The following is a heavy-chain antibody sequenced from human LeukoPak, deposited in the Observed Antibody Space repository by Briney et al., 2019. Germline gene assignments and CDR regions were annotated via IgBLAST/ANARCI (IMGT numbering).Heavy chain of an antibody. Sequence: PGGSLRLSCAASGFTFCSYAMSWVRQAPGKGLEWVSAISGSGGSTYYADSVKGRFTISRDNSKNTLYLQMNSLRAEDTAVYYCATLYVDIVATQWYWGQGTLVTVSS. V-gene: IGHV3-23*01. J-gene: IGHJ4*02. CDR1: GFTFCSYA. CDR2: ISGSGGST. D-gene: IGHD5-12*01. CDR3: ATLYVDIVATQWY.